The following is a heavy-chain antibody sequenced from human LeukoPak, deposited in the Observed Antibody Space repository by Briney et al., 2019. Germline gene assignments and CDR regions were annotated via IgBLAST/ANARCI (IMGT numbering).Heavy chain of an antibody. CDR3: ARAPINWGGSYFDY. D-gene: IGHD7-27*01. CDR2: ISAGGYPI. CDR1: GFTFNDYY. Sequence: GGSLRLSCTGSGFTFNDYYMSWVRQAPGKGLEWLSFISAGGYPIYYADSVRGRFTISRDTAKNSLYLQMNSLRAEDTAVYYCARAPINWGGSYFDYWGQGTLVTVSS. V-gene: IGHV3-11*04. J-gene: IGHJ4*02.